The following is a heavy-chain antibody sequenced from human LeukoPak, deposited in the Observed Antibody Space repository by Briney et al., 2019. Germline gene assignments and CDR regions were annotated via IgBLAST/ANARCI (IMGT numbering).Heavy chain of an antibody. CDR2: IKQDGSEK. CDR1: GFTFSSYW. D-gene: IGHD6-13*01. CDR3: AKGGEQQLVLFDY. Sequence: GGSLRLSCAASGFTFSSYWMSWVRQAPGKGLEWVANIKQDGSEKYYVDSVKGRFTISRDNAKNSLYLQMNSLRAEDTAVYYCAKGGEQQLVLFDYWGQGTLVTVSS. J-gene: IGHJ4*02. V-gene: IGHV3-7*03.